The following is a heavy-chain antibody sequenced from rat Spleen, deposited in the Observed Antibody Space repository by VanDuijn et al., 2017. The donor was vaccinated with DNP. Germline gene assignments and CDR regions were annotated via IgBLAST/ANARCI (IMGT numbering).Heavy chain of an antibody. J-gene: IGHJ2*01. CDR3: TTHDWGS. CDR1: GFTFSNYA. V-gene: IGHV5-19*01. Sequence: EVQLVESGGGLVQPGRSLKLSCAASGFTFSNYAMHWIRQAPRKGLEWVASISPSGGSTYYRDSVKGRFTLSRDNAKSTLYLQMDSLRSEDTATYYCTTHDWGSWGQGVMVTVSS. D-gene: IGHD1-7*01. CDR2: ISPSGGST.